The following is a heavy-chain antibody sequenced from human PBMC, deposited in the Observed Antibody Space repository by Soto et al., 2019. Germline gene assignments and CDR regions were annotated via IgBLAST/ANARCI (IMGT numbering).Heavy chain of an antibody. V-gene: IGHV4-30-2*01. D-gene: IGHD4-17*01. J-gene: IGHJ5*02. Sequence: PSETLSVTCAVSDGSSSSGGYSWSWLRQPPGKGLEWIGYIYHSGSTYYNPSLKSRVTISVDRSKNQFSLKLSSVTAADTAVYYCARLGPIMTKVDQNWFDPWGQGTLVTVSS. CDR3: ARLGPIMTKVDQNWFDP. CDR2: IYHSGST. CDR1: DGSSSSGGYS.